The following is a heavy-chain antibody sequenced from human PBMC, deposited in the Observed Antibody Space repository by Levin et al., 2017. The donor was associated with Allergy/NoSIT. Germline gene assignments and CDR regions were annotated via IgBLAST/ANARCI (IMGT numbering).Heavy chain of an antibody. CDR1: GFSLSPSGVG. V-gene: IGHV2-5*02. CDR3: AHLRWGYCRGTGGYARCAFDI. Sequence: SGPTLVKPTQTLTLTCTFSGFSLSPSGVGVGWIRQPPGKALEWLALIYWDDDTRYSPSLKSRLTITKDTSKTQVVLTMTNMDPVDTATYYCAHLRWGYCRGTGGYARCAFDIWGQGTMVTVSS. CDR2: IYWDDDT. J-gene: IGHJ3*02. D-gene: IGHD2-2*01.